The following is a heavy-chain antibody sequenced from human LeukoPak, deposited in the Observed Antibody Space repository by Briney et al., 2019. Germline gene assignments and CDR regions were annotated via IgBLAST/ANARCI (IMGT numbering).Heavy chain of an antibody. CDR2: IYHNGGT. J-gene: IGHJ5*02. CDR1: GGSLRRTGYC. V-gene: IGHV4-39*01. CDR3: ARHVGHDFWSGYRSVHP. Sequence: PSETLSLTCTVSGGSLRRTGYCWGWIRQPPGKGLEWLGGIYHNGGTCNNPSLKSRVILSGDTSKNQFSLKLSSVTPADTAVYYCARHVGHDFWSGYRSVHPWGQGTLVTVSS. D-gene: IGHD3-3*01.